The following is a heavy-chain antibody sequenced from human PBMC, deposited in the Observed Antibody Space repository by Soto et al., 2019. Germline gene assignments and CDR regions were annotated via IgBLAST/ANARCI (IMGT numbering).Heavy chain of an antibody. J-gene: IGHJ5*02. V-gene: IGHV4-39*01. CDR3: ARHDYDFWSGYPNWFDP. CDR1: GGSISSSSYY. D-gene: IGHD3-3*01. Sequence: QLQLQESGPGLVKPSETLSLTCTVSGGSISSSSYYWGWIRQPPGKGLEWIGSIYYSGSTYYNPSLKSRVTISVDTSKTQFALKLSSVSAADTAVYYCARHDYDFWSGYPNWFDPWGQGTLVTVSS. CDR2: IYYSGST.